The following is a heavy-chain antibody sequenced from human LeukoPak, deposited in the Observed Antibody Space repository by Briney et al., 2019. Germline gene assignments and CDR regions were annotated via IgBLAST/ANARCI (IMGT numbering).Heavy chain of an antibody. Sequence: SVKVSCKASGGTFSSYAISWVRQAPGQRLEWMGRIIPIFGTANYAQKFQGRVTITTDESTSTAYMELSSLRSEDTAVYYCAREGGTIFGVVISYYYYYMDVWGKGTTVTVSS. J-gene: IGHJ6*03. CDR3: AREGGTIFGVVISYYYYYMDV. D-gene: IGHD3-3*01. CDR2: IIPIFGTA. V-gene: IGHV1-69*05. CDR1: GGTFSSYA.